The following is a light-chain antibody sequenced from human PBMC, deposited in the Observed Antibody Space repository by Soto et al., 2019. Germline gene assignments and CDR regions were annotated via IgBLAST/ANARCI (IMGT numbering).Light chain of an antibody. CDR2: DVS. Sequence: QSALTQPASVSGSPGQSITISCTGTSSDVGGYNYVSWYQQHPGKAPKLMIYDVSHRPSGVSNRFSGSKSGNTASLTISGLQAEDEADYYCTSYTSIITPDYVFGTGTKVTV. CDR1: SSDVGGYNY. J-gene: IGLJ1*01. V-gene: IGLV2-14*01. CDR3: TSYTSIITPDYV.